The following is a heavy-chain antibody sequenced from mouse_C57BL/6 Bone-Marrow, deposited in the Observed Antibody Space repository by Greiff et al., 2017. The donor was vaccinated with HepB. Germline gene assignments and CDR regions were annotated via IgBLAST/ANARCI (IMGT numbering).Heavy chain of an antibody. CDR2: INPYNGDT. V-gene: IGHV1-20*01. CDR1: GYSFTGYF. Sequence: EVQLQQSGPELVKPGDSVKISCKASGYSFTGYFMNWVMQSPGKSLEWIGRINPYNGDTFYNQKFKGKATLTVDKSSSTAHMELRSLTSEDSAVYYCAREGYGYYFDYWGQGTTLTVSS. J-gene: IGHJ2*01. CDR3: AREGYGYYFDY. D-gene: IGHD2-10*02.